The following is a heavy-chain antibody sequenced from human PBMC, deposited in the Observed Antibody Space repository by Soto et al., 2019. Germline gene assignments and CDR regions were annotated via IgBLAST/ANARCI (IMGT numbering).Heavy chain of an antibody. V-gene: IGHV4-59*01. Sequence: SETLSLTCTVSGGSISSYYWSWIGQPPGKGLEWIGYIYYSGSTNYNPSLKSRVSISVDTSKNQFSLKLSSVTAADTAVYYCARDIYGSGSYYFDYWGQGTLVTVSS. D-gene: IGHD3-10*01. CDR3: ARDIYGSGSYYFDY. J-gene: IGHJ4*02. CDR2: IYYSGST. CDR1: GGSISSYY.